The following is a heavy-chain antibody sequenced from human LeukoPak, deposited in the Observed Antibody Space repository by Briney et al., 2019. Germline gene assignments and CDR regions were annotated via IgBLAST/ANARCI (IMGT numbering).Heavy chain of an antibody. Sequence: GGSLRLSCAASGFTFSSYEMNWVRQAPGKGLEWVSYFSSSGSTIYYADSVKGRFTISRDNAKNSLYLQMNSLRAEDTAVYYCARDRSRGLLDAFDIWGQGTMVTVSS. J-gene: IGHJ3*02. CDR2: FSSSGSTI. CDR3: ARDRSRGLLDAFDI. D-gene: IGHD3-10*01. CDR1: GFTFSSYE. V-gene: IGHV3-48*03.